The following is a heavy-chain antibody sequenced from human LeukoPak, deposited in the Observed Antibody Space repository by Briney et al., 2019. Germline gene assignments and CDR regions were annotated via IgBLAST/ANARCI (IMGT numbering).Heavy chain of an antibody. V-gene: IGHV1-2*02. CDR2: INPNSGVT. J-gene: IGHJ4*02. CDR3: ARVTQLGVLSY. Sequence: GASVKVSCKASGYTFTGYYMHWVRQAPGQGLEWMGWINPNSGVTKYAQKFQGRVTMTTDTSTSTAYMELRSLRSDDTAVYYCARVTQLGVLSYWGQGTLVTVSS. D-gene: IGHD1-1*01. CDR1: GYTFTGYY.